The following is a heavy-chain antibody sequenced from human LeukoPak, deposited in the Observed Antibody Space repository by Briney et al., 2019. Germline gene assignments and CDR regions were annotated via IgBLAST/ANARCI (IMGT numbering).Heavy chain of an antibody. J-gene: IGHJ4*02. CDR3: ARASTDGYNYNYFDY. V-gene: IGHV1-69*04. D-gene: IGHD5-24*01. CDR2: IIPILGIA. CDR1: GYTFTSYG. Sequence: ASVKVSCKASGYTFTSYGISWVRQAPGQGLEWMGRIIPILGIANYAQKFQGRVTITADKSTSTAYMELSSLRSEDTAVYYCARASTDGYNYNYFDYWGQGTLVTVSS.